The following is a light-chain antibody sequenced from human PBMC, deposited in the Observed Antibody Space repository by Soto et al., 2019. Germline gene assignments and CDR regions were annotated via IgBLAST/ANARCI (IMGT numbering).Light chain of an antibody. V-gene: IGKV3-11*01. Sequence: EIVLTQSPATLSLSPGERATLSCRASQSVSSYLAWYQQKPGQAPRLLIYDASNRATGIPDRFTGSGSGTDLTLTISSLEPEDFAVYYCEQYGSSPPSITFGQGTRLEIK. J-gene: IGKJ5*01. CDR2: DAS. CDR1: QSVSSY. CDR3: EQYGSSPPSIT.